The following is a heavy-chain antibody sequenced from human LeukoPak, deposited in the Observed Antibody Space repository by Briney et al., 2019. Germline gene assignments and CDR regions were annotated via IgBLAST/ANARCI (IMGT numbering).Heavy chain of an antibody. Sequence: ASVKVSCKASGYTFTGYYMHWVRQAPGQGLEWMGWINPNSGGTNYAQKFQGRVTMTRDTSISTAYMELSRLRSDDTAVYYCAKAVRECSSASCFRAADYWGQGTLVTVSS. CDR3: AKAVRECSSASCFRAADY. J-gene: IGHJ4*02. CDR2: INPNSGGT. CDR1: GYTFTGYY. V-gene: IGHV1-2*02. D-gene: IGHD2-2*01.